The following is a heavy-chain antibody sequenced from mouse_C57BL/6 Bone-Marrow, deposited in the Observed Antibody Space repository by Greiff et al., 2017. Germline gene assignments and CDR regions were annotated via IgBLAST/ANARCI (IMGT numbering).Heavy chain of an antibody. CDR1: GYTFTSYW. CDR2: IDPSDSYT. Sequence: VQGVESGAELVMPGASVKLSCKASGYTFTSYWMHWVKQRPGQGLEWIGEIDPSDSYTNYNQKFKGKSTLTVDKSSSTAYMQLSSLTSEDSAVYYCARDGYYFDYWGQGTTLTVSS. CDR3: ARDGYYFDY. J-gene: IGHJ2*01. V-gene: IGHV1-69*01.